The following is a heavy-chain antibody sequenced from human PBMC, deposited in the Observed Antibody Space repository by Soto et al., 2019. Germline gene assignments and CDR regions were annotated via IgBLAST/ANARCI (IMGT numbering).Heavy chain of an antibody. D-gene: IGHD3-22*01. CDR3: ERENDSSNDYGMDV. V-gene: IGHV1-2*04. CDR1: GYTFTGYY. CDR2: INPNSGGT. Sequence: ASVKVSCKASGYTFTGYYMHWVRQAPGQGLEWMGWINPNSGGTNYAQKFQSWVTMTRDTSISTAYMELSRLRSDDTAVYYCERENDSSNDYGMDVWGPGTTVNVSS. J-gene: IGHJ6*02.